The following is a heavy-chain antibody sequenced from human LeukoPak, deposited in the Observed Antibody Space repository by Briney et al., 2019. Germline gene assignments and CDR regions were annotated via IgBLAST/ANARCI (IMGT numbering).Heavy chain of an antibody. CDR1: GGSISSYY. CDR3: ARIMVFPFYYDSSGYYYVPLYYYYMDV. V-gene: IGHV4-59*01. J-gene: IGHJ6*03. Sequence: SETLSLTCTVSGGSISSYYRSWIRQPPGKGLEWIGYIYYSGSTNYNPSLKSRVTISVDTSKNQFSLKLSSVTAADTAVYYCARIMVFPFYYDSSGYYYVPLYYYYMDVWGKGTTVTVSS. CDR2: IYYSGST. D-gene: IGHD3-22*01.